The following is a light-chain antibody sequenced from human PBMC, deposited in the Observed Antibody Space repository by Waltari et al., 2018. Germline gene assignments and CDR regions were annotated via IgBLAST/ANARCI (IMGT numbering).Light chain of an antibody. CDR1: SSDVGGYNY. J-gene: IGLJ2*01. V-gene: IGLV2-14*01. Sequence: QSALTQPASVSGSPGQSITISCTGTSSDVGGYNYVSWSQQHPGKAPKLIIYDVSKRPSGVSNRFSGSKSGNTASLTISGLQAEDEADYYCSSSTSSSTPVVFGGGTKLTVL. CDR2: DVS. CDR3: SSSTSSSTPVV.